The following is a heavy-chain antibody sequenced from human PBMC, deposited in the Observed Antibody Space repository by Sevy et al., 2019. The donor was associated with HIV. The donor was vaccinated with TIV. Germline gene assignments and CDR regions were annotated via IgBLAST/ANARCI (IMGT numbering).Heavy chain of an antibody. Sequence: SETLSLTCTVSGGSVSSGSYYWSWIRQPPGKGLEWNLYIYYSGSTNYNPSLKSRVTISVDTSKNQFSLKLSSVTAADTAVYYCARGHTMVRGEGVAFDIWGQGTMVTVSS. CDR2: IYYSGST. CDR3: ARGHTMVRGEGVAFDI. V-gene: IGHV4-61*01. J-gene: IGHJ3*02. D-gene: IGHD3-10*01. CDR1: GGSVSSGSYY.